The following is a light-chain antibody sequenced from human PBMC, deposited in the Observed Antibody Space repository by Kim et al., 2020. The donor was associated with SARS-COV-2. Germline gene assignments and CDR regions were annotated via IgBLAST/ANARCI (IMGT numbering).Light chain of an antibody. CDR3: QHRISRGT. CDR1: QNVYNY. J-gene: IGKJ5*01. Sequence: EVVLTQSPATLSLAPGDRATLSCRASQNVYNYLAGYQQRPGQSPSLLIFDVSSRAPGIPARFSGSGSGTDFTLTITSLGPEDFAIYYCQHRISRGTFGQGTRLEIK. V-gene: IGKV3-11*01. CDR2: DVS.